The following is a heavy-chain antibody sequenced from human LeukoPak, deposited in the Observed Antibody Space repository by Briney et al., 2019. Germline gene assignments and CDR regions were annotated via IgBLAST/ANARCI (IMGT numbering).Heavy chain of an antibody. CDR3: ARAYFGSVSFHYYSYMDV. Sequence: AGSLRLSCAASGFTFSDYYMTWIRQAPGKGLEWVSYISSSGSNIYYADSVKGRFTISRDNTKNSLYLQVNSLRAEDTAVYYCARAYFGSVSFHYYSYMDVWGRGTTVTVSS. CDR2: ISSSGSNI. J-gene: IGHJ6*03. V-gene: IGHV3-11*04. CDR1: GFTFSDYY. D-gene: IGHD3-10*01.